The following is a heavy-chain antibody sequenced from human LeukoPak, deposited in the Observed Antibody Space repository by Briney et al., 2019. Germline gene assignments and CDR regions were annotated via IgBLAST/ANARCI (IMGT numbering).Heavy chain of an antibody. V-gene: IGHV4-59*01. CDR3: ARTVSISRNWFDP. D-gene: IGHD3-9*01. CDR2: IYYSGST. J-gene: IGHJ5*02. CDR1: GDSISSYY. Sequence: SETLSLTCTVSGDSISSYYWSWIRQPPGKGLEWIGYIYYSGSTNYNPSLKSRVTMSVDTSKNQFSLKPSSVTAADTAVYYCARTVSISRNWFDPWGQGTLVTVSS.